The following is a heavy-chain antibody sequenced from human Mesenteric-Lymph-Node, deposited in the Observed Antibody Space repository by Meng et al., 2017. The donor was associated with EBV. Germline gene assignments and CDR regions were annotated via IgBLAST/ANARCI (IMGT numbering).Heavy chain of an antibody. V-gene: IGHV4-30-2*01. D-gene: IGHD3-22*01. Sequence: QLQLQESGSGLGKPSQTLSLTCPVSDGSISSGDYSWSWIRQPPGKGLEWIGYISRSGGTYYNPSLESRVTISIDRSKNHLSLKLTSVTAEDTAVYYCAREYVTMIVAGGFDYWGQGTLVTVSS. CDR3: AREYVTMIVAGGFDY. CDR2: ISRSGGT. CDR1: DGSISSGDYS. J-gene: IGHJ4*02.